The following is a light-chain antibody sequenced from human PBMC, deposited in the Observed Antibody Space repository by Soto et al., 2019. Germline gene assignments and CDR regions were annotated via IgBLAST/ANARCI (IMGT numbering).Light chain of an antibody. CDR1: SSDVGGYNY. J-gene: IGLJ1*01. CDR2: DVS. V-gene: IGLV2-14*01. Sequence: QSALTQPPSVSGSPGQSITISCTGTSSDVGGYNYVSWYQQHPGKAPKLMIYDVSNRPSGVSNRFSGSKSGNTASLTISGLQAEDEAYYYCSSYTSGSPYVFGTGTKVTVL. CDR3: SSYTSGSPYV.